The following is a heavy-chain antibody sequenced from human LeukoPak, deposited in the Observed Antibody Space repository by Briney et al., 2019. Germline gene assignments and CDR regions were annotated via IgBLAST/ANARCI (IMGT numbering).Heavy chain of an antibody. V-gene: IGHV4-59*08. J-gene: IGHJ6*03. CDR1: GGPIRSYH. CDR3: ARQWRGYCSGGSCPYPGYYYYYMDV. Sequence: PSETLSLPCTVSGGPIRSYHWSWLPQPPGKGPEWIGYIYYSGNTNYNPSLKSRVTISVDTSKNQFSLKLSSVTAADTAVYYCARQWRGYCSGGSCPYPGYYYYYMDVWGKGTTVTVSS. CDR2: IYYSGNT. D-gene: IGHD2-15*01.